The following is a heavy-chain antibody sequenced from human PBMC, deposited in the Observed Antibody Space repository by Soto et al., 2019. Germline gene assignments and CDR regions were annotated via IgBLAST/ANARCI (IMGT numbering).Heavy chain of an antibody. CDR2: INPSGGST. CDR3: ARGSHYYDSSGDKFDY. Sequence: ASVKVSCKASGYTFTSYYMHWVRQAPGQGLEWMGLINPSGGSTSYAQKFQGRVTLTRDTSTNTLYMELSSLTSEDTAMYYCARGSHYYDSSGDKFDYWGQGTLVTVSS. V-gene: IGHV1-46*03. CDR1: GYTFTSYY. D-gene: IGHD3-22*01. J-gene: IGHJ4*02.